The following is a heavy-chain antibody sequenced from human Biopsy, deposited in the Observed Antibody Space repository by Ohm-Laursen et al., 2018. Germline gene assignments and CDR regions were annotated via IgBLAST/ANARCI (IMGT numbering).Heavy chain of an antibody. Sequence: ATQTLTLTCTFSGFSLNTSKVGVGWIRQPPGKALEWLALVYWDDDKRYSPSLKNRLTITKDTSKNQVVLTMTNMGPVDTATYYCAHSSTITTWNYWGQGTLVTVSS. CDR3: AHSSTITTWNY. CDR2: VYWDDDK. CDR1: GFSLNTSKVG. V-gene: IGHV2-5*02. D-gene: IGHD3-22*01. J-gene: IGHJ4*02.